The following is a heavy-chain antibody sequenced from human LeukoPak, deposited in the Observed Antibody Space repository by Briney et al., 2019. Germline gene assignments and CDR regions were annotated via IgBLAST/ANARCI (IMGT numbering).Heavy chain of an antibody. CDR1: GGSVSSDY. J-gene: IGHJ4*02. CDR3: ARDNGASGWSHQSFDY. CDR2: VSTKEGT. Sequence: TSETLSLTCTVSGGSVSSDYWGWLRQPAGETLEWIGRVSTKEGTNHNPSLKSRVTLSLDTSKNQFSLKLSSVTAADTAVYYCARDNGASGWSHQSFDYWGQGMLVTVSS. D-gene: IGHD6-19*01. V-gene: IGHV4-4*07.